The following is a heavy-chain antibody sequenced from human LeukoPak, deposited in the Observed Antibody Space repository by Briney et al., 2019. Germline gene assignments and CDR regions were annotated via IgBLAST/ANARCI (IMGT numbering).Heavy chain of an antibody. D-gene: IGHD6-25*01. CDR2: INPNSGGT. CDR1: GYTFTGYY. V-gene: IGHV1-2*06. Sequence: ASVKVSRKASGYTFTGYYVHWVRQAPGQGLEWMGRINPNSGGTNYAQKFQGRVTMTRDTSISTAYMELSRLRSDDTAVYYCASHSSGGAFDIWGQGTMVTVSS. CDR3: ASHSSGGAFDI. J-gene: IGHJ3*02.